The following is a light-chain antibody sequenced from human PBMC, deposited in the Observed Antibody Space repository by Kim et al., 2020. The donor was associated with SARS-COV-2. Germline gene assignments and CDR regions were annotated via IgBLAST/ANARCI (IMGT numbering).Light chain of an antibody. CDR1: KLGDKY. Sequence: SYELTQTPSVSVSPGQTASITCSGDKLGDKYAWWYQQRPGQSPVLVIYQDSKRPSGIPERFSGSNSGNTATLTISGPQAMDEADYYCQAWDSSTAVFGGGTKLTV. J-gene: IGLJ3*02. V-gene: IGLV3-1*01. CDR2: QDS. CDR3: QAWDSSTAV.